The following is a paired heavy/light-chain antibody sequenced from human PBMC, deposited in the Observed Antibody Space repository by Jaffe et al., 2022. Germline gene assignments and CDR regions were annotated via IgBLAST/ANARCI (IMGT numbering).Light chain of an antibody. CDR2: GAS. CDR3: QQCNNWPPT. CDR1: RSVSNN. J-gene: IGKJ1*01. Sequence: IVMTQSPATLSVSPGERATLSCRASRSVSNNLVWYQQKPGQAPRLLIYGASTRATGIPARFSGSGSGTEFTLTISSLQSEDFAVYYCQQCNNWPPTFGQGTKVEIK. V-gene: IGKV3-15*01.
Heavy chain of an antibody. CDR1: GGSLSSGDYF. V-gene: IGHV4-61*02. CDR2: IYTSGST. CDR3: ARGLYCSGKSCHNYYYYYMDV. D-gene: IGHD2-2*02. Sequence: QVQLQESGPGLVKPSQTLSLTCSVSGGSLSSGDYFWSWIRQPGGKGLEWIGRIYTSGSTDYNSSLRSRVTISVDKSKNQFSLRLTSVTAADTAVYYCARGLYCSGKSCHNYYYYYMDVWGKGTTVTVSS. J-gene: IGHJ6*03.